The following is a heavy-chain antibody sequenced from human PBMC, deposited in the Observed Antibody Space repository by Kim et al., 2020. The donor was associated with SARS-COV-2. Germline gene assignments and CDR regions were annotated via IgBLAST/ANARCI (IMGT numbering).Heavy chain of an antibody. CDR3: ARHTSDSSSEPFDY. J-gene: IGHJ4*02. D-gene: IGHD6-13*01. Sequence: SETLSLTCTVSGGSISSSSYYWGWIRQPPGKGLEWIGSIYYSGSTYYNPSLKSRVTISVDTSKNQFSLKLSSVTAADTAVYYCARHTSDSSSEPFDYWGQGTLVTVSS. CDR1: GGSISSSSYY. CDR2: IYYSGST. V-gene: IGHV4-39*01.